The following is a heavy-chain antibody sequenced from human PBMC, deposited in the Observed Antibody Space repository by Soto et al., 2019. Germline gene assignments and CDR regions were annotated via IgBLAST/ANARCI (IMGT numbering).Heavy chain of an antibody. V-gene: IGHV3-33*01. CDR1: GFTFSSYG. D-gene: IGHD6-13*01. CDR2: IWYDGSNK. J-gene: IGHJ6*03. CDR3: ARDPAAGTNYYYLMDV. Sequence: PGGSLRLSCAASGFTFSSYGMHWVRQAPGKGLEWVAVIWYDGSNKYYADSVKGRFTISRDNSKNTLYLQMNSLRAEDTAVYYCARDPAAGTNYYYLMDVWGKGTTVTVSS.